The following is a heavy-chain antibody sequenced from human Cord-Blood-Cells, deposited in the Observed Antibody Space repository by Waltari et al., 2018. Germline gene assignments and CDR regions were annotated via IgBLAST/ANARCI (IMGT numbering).Heavy chain of an antibody. CDR3: ARDSIYKDEGGYMDV. Sequence: QVQLVESGGGVVQPGRSLRLSCAASGFTFSSYGMHWVRQAPGKGLAWVAVIWDDGSNKYYADSGKGRFTISRDNSKNTLYLQMNSLIAEDTAVYYCARDSIYKDEGGYMDVWGKGTTVTVSS. CDR1: GFTFSSYG. V-gene: IGHV3-33*01. J-gene: IGHJ6*03. D-gene: IGHD1-1*01. CDR2: IWDDGSNK.